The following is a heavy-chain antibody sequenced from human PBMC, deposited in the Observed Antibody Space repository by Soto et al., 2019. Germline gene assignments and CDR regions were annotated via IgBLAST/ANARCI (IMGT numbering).Heavy chain of an antibody. CDR1: GYTFTSYG. CDR2: ISAYNGNT. J-gene: IGHJ6*02. Sequence: ASVKVSCKAPGYTFTSYGISWVRQAPGQGLEWMGWISAYNGNTNYAQKLQGRVTMTTDTSTSTAYMELRSLRSDDTAVYYCARDEDCSSTSCYGLYYYYGMDVWGQGTTVTVSS. D-gene: IGHD2-2*01. V-gene: IGHV1-18*01. CDR3: ARDEDCSSTSCYGLYYYYGMDV.